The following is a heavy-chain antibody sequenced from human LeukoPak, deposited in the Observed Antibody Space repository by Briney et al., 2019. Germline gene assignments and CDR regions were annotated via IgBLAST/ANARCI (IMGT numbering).Heavy chain of an antibody. CDR1: GYTFTTDY. V-gene: IGHV1-46*01. Sequence: GASVKVSCKASGYTFTTDYMHWVRQAPGQGREWMGMINPSGGSTNYAQKFQGRVTMPRDTSTSTVYTELSSLRSEDTVVYYCARGPGGARGHFDNWGQGTLVTVSP. CDR2: INPSGGST. J-gene: IGHJ4*02. D-gene: IGHD3-10*01. CDR3: ARGPGGARGHFDN.